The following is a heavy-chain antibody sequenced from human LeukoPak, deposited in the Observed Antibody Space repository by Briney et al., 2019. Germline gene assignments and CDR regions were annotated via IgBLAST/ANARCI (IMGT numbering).Heavy chain of an antibody. J-gene: IGHJ3*02. CDR2: ISGSGSST. CDR3: AKDGGIVVVTLSQNDDAFDI. D-gene: IGHD2-21*02. Sequence: GGSLRLSCAASGFTFRSYGMSWVRQAPGKGLEWVSGISGSGSSTYYTDSVKGRFTISRDNSKNTLYLQMNSLRAEDTAVYYCAKDGGIVVVTLSQNDDAFDIWGQGTMVTVSS. CDR1: GFTFRSYG. V-gene: IGHV3-23*01.